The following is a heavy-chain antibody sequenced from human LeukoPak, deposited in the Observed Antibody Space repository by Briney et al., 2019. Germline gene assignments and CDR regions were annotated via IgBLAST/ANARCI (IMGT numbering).Heavy chain of an antibody. J-gene: IGHJ6*03. D-gene: IGHD3/OR15-3a*01. CDR2: IYYSGST. CDR3: ASRGTVGHYYMDV. Sequence: SETLSLTCAVYGGSFSGDYWSWIRQPPGKGLEWIGYIYYSGSTNYNPSLKSRVTISVDTSKNQFSLKLSSVTAADTAVYYCASRGTVGHYYMDVWGKGTTVTVSS. V-gene: IGHV4-59*01. CDR1: GGSFSGDY.